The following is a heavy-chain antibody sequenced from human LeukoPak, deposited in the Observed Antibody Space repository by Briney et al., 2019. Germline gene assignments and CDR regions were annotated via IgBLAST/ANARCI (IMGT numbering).Heavy chain of an antibody. CDR3: ARAGYCSSTSCYGDWGAFDI. V-gene: IGHV3-74*01. Sequence: GGSLRLSCAASGFTFSSYWMHWVRQAPGKGLVWVSRINSDGSSTSYADSVKGRFTISRDNAKNTLYLQMNSLRAEDTAVYYCARAGYCSSTSCYGDWGAFDIWGQGTMVTVSS. CDR1: GFTFSSYW. D-gene: IGHD2-2*01. CDR2: INSDGSST. J-gene: IGHJ3*02.